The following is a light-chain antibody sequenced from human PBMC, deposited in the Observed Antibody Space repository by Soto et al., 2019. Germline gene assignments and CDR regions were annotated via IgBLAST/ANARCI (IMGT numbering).Light chain of an antibody. CDR3: QQFYVTPWT. CDR1: QSVLFRSNYKSY. Sequence: DIVLTQSPDSLAVSLGERATISCESSQSVLFRSNYKSYLSWYQQKPGQPPRLLIYWASVRQSGVPDRFSGSGSGTYFTLTISSLQAEDVAVYYCQQFYVTPWTFGQGTKVDIK. J-gene: IGKJ1*01. V-gene: IGKV4-1*01. CDR2: WAS.